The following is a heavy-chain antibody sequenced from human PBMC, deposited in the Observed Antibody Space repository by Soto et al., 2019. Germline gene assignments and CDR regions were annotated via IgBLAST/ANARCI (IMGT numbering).Heavy chain of an antibody. Sequence: ASVKVSCKPSGYTFTSYYMHWVRQAPGQGLEWMGRINPSGGSTNYAQKFQGRVTMTRDTSMSTAYMELSRLRSDDTAVYYCARAAEKYYDILTGPEGWFDPWGQGTLVTVSS. CDR2: INPSGGST. V-gene: IGHV1-46*01. D-gene: IGHD3-9*01. CDR1: GYTFTSYY. CDR3: ARAAEKYYDILTGPEGWFDP. J-gene: IGHJ5*02.